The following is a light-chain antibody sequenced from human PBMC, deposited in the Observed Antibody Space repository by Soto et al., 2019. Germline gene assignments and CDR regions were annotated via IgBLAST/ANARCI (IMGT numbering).Light chain of an antibody. CDR2: GTS. J-gene: IGKJ5*01. CDR3: QQYGSSIN. Sequence: EIVMTQSPATLSVSPGERATLSCRASQSVSSNLAWYQQKPGQAPRLLIYGTSSRATGIPDRFSGSGSGTDFTLTISRLEPEDFAVFYCQQYGSSINFGQGTRLEIK. CDR1: QSVSSN. V-gene: IGKV3-20*01.